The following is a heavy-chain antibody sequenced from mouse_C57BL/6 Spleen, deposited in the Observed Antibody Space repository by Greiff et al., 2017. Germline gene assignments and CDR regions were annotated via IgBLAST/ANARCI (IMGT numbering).Heavy chain of an antibody. CDR2: IDPSDSYT. J-gene: IGHJ1*03. V-gene: IGHV1-69*01. CDR3: ARGEDV. Sequence: QVQLQQSGAELVLPGASVKLSCKASGYTFTSYWMHWVKQRPGQGLEWIGEIDPSDSYTNYNQKFKGKSTLTVDKSSSTAYMQLSSLTSEDSAVYYCARGEDVWGTGTTVTVSS. CDR1: GYTFTSYW.